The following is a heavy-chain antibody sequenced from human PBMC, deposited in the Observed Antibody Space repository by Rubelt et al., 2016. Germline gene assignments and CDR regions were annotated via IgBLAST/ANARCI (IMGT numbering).Heavy chain of an antibody. D-gene: IGHD2-2*02. J-gene: IGHJ5*02. V-gene: IGHV4-34*01. CDR1: GGSLSNHY. CDR2: ISHAGST. CDR3: ARGWGFYTRAPPVDFS. Sequence: QVQLQQWGAGLLKPSESLSLTCLVYGGSLSNHYWAWIRQPPGKGLEWIGEISHAGSTNYDPSLGGRVTISVDTSKNQFSLILDSVPAADTAVYYCARGWGFYTRAPPVDFSWGQGTLVTVSS.